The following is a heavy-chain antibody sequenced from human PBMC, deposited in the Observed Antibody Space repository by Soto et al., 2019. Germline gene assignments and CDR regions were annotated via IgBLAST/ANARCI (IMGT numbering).Heavy chain of an antibody. CDR3: ARQGAGAFDY. D-gene: IGHD3-10*01. Sequence: QVQLVQSGAEVKKPGASAKVSCKASGYTFTDYNITWVRLAPGQGPQWMGWISAYSGNTFYAQNFQGRVTMTTDTSTSTAYMELRSLRSDDTAIYYCARQGAGAFDYWGQGTLVIVSS. CDR1: GYTFTDYN. CDR2: ISAYSGNT. J-gene: IGHJ4*02. V-gene: IGHV1-18*04.